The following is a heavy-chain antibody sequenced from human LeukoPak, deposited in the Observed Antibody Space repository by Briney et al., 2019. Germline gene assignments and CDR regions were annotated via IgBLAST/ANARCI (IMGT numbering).Heavy chain of an antibody. D-gene: IGHD2-15*01. CDR3: ARETSRRGGHDY. CDR2: ISSDGNNE. V-gene: IGHV3-30-3*01. Sequence: GGPLRLSCPASGFTFSSYAMHWVRQAPDKGLEWMAVISSDGNNEYYADSVKGRFTISRDNSKNTLYLQMNSLRPEDTAVYYCARETSRRGGHDYWGQGTLFTVSS. CDR1: GFTFSSYA. J-gene: IGHJ4*02.